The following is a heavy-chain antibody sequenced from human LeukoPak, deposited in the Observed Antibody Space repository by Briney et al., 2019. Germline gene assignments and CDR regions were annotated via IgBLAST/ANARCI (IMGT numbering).Heavy chain of an antibody. CDR2: IYYSGST. J-gene: IGHJ4*02. Sequence: PSETLSLTCTVSGGSISSYYWSWIRQPPGKGLEWIGYIYYSGSTNYNPSLKSRVTISVDTSKNQFSLKLSSVTAADTAVYYCARGYGDYKYWGQGTLVTVSS. CDR3: ARGYGDYKY. V-gene: IGHV4-59*01. CDR1: GGSISSYY. D-gene: IGHD4-17*01.